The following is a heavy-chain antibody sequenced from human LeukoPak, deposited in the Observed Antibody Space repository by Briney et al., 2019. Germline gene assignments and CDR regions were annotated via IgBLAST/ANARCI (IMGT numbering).Heavy chain of an antibody. J-gene: IGHJ2*01. CDR3: ARDASPGYFDL. Sequence: GGSLRLSCAVSGFTFSSYWMHWVRQGPGKRLAWVSRITSDGSATDYADSVKGRFTISRDNAENTLYLHMDSLRAEDTAVYYCARDASPGYFDLWGRGTLVTASS. D-gene: IGHD2-15*01. V-gene: IGHV3-74*01. CDR1: GFTFSSYW. CDR2: ITSDGSAT.